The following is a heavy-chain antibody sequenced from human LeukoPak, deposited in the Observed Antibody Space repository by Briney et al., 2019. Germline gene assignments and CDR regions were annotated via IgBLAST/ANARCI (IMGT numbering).Heavy chain of an antibody. CDR2: ISWNSGSI. Sequence: GGSLRLSCAASGFTVSSNYMSWVRQAPGKGLEWVSGISWNSGSIGYADSVKGRFTISRDNAKNSLYLQMNSLRAEDTALYYCARGSGYDYYYYGMDVWGQGTTVTVSS. D-gene: IGHD5-12*01. CDR1: GFTVSSNY. J-gene: IGHJ6*02. V-gene: IGHV3-9*01. CDR3: ARGSGYDYYYYGMDV.